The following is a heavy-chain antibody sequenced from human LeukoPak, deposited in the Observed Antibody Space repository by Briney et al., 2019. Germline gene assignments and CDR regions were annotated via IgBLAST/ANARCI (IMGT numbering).Heavy chain of an antibody. D-gene: IGHD3-16*02. CDR2: ISGSGGRT. J-gene: IGHJ4*02. CDR1: GFTFSSYA. Sequence: PGGSVRLSCAASGFTFSSYAMSWVRQAPGKGLEWVSAISGSGGRTYYADSVKGRFTISRDNSKNTLYLQMNSLRAEDTAVYYCAKIEGIVGLEDYWGQGTLVTVSS. CDR3: AKIEGIVGLEDY. V-gene: IGHV3-23*01.